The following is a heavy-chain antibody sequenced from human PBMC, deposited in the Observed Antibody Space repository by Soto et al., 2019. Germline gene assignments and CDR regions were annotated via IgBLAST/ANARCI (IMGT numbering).Heavy chain of an antibody. CDR1: NGSISSAIYY. CDR3: AGRSSLASVQVYFGEISNYNWFDP. CDR2: IYHSGST. J-gene: IGHJ5*02. Sequence: SETLSLTCTVSNGSISSAIYYWGWIRRPPGKGLEWIGSIYHSGSTYYNPSLQGRVTISVDTSKNQFSLKLSSVTAADTAVYFCAGRSSLASVQVYFGEISNYNWFDPWGQGTLVTVSS. D-gene: IGHD3-10*01. V-gene: IGHV4-39*01.